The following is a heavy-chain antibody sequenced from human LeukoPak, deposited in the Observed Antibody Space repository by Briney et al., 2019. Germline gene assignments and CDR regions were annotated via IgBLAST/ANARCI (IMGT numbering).Heavy chain of an antibody. D-gene: IGHD2-15*01. V-gene: IGHV3-23*01. CDR3: APRVVGSAPFDY. CDR2: ISGSTGRT. Sequence: SGFIVXSYYMSWVRQAPGKGLEWVSAISGSTGRTYYADSVKGRFTISRDNSKNTLYLQMNNLRAEDTAVYYCAPRVVGSAPFDYWGQGTLVTVSS. J-gene: IGHJ4*02. CDR1: GFIVXSYY.